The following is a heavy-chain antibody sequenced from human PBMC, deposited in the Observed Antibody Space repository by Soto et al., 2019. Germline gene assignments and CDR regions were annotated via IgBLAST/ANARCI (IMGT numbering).Heavy chain of an antibody. D-gene: IGHD6-19*01. J-gene: IGHJ1*01. Sequence: GGSLRLSCAGSGFTFSTYGMNWVRQAPGKGLEWVSSISSGSDYIFYADSVKGRFTISRDNAKNSLYLQMNSLRAEDTAVYYCARDPSSGCEYLQHWGLGTLVTVSS. CDR2: ISSGSDYI. CDR3: ARDPSSGCEYLQH. V-gene: IGHV3-21*01. CDR1: GFTFSTYG.